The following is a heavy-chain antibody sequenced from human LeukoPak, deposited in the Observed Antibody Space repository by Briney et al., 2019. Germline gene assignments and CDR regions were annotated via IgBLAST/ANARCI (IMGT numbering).Heavy chain of an antibody. D-gene: IGHD6-19*01. V-gene: IGHV4-4*07. CDR1: GDSISSYY. Sequence: TPSETLSPTCTVSGDSISSYYWSWIRQSAGKGLEWIGRIHTSGSTNYSPSLKSRVTMSIDTSKTQFSLKVNSVTAADTGVYYCARAPEFSSGWLLDYWGQGSLVTVSS. CDR3: ARAPEFSSGWLLDY. J-gene: IGHJ4*02. CDR2: IHTSGST.